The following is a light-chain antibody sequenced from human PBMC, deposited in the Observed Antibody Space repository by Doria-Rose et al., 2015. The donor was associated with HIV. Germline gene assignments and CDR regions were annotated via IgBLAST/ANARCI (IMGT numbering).Light chain of an antibody. CDR1: QRVKSSY. CDR2: DAS. J-gene: IGKJ5*01. V-gene: IGKV3-20*01. CDR3: QQYGTSRGT. Sequence: TQSPGTLSLSPGERATLSCRASQRVKSSYLAWYQQMPGQAPRLLIYDASTRATGTPDRSSGSGSGTDFTLTISRLEPEDVAVYYCQQYGTSRGTFGQGTRLEIK.